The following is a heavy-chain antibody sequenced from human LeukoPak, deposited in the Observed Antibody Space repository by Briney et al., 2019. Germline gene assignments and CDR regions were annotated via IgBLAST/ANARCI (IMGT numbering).Heavy chain of an antibody. D-gene: IGHD3-22*01. Sequence: GGSLRLSCAASGFTFSSYAMSWVRQAPGKGLECVSAISGSGGSTYYADSVKGRFTISRDNSKNTLYLQMNSLRAEDTAVYYCVTDYYDSSGYYLDYWGQGTLVTVSS. CDR3: VTDYYDSSGYYLDY. CDR2: ISGSGGST. V-gene: IGHV3-23*01. J-gene: IGHJ4*02. CDR1: GFTFSSYA.